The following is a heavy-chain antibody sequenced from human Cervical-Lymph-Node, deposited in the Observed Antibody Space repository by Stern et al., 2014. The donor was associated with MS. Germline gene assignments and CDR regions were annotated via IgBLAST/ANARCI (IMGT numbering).Heavy chain of an antibody. D-gene: IGHD4-17*01. V-gene: IGHV4-30-2*01. Sequence: QLQLQESGSGLVKPSQTLSLTCAVSGGSISSGGYSWSWIRQPPGKGLEWIGYIYHSGSTYYNPSLKSRVTISVDRSKNHFSLKLSSVTAADTAVYYCARSSTVTPNAFDIWGQGTMVTVSS. CDR2: IYHSGST. J-gene: IGHJ3*02. CDR3: ARSSTVTPNAFDI. CDR1: GGSISSGGYS.